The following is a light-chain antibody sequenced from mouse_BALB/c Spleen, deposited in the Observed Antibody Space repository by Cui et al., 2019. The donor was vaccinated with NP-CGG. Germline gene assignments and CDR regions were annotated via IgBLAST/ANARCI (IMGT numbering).Light chain of an antibody. Sequence: AVFTQASALTTSPGETVTLTCRSSTGAVTTSNYANWVQEKPDHLFTGLIGGTNNRPPGVPARFSGSLIGDKAALTITGAQTEDEAIYFCALWYSNHWVFGGGTKLTVL. CDR1: TGAVTTSNY. CDR3: ALWYSNHWV. V-gene: IGLV1*01. CDR2: GTN. J-gene: IGLJ1*01.